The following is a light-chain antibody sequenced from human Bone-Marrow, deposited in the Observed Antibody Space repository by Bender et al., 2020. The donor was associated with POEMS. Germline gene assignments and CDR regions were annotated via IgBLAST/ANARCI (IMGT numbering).Light chain of an antibody. V-gene: IGLV3-21*02. Sequence: SYVLTQPPSVSVAPGQTARIPCGGDTIGSRHVHWYQQKPGQAPVLIVYDDTDRPSGIPERFSGSNSGNTATLTISRVEAGDEADYYCQLWDSSSDHWVFGGGTKLTVL. J-gene: IGLJ3*02. CDR2: DDT. CDR1: TIGSRH. CDR3: QLWDSSSDHWV.